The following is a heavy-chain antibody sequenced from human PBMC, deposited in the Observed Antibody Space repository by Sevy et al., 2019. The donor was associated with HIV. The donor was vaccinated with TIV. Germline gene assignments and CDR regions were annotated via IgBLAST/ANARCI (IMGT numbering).Heavy chain of an antibody. CDR2: ISYDGSNK. J-gene: IGHJ4*02. CDR3: ANDTSPRMGGVGDSSFVTDY. D-gene: IGHD3-10*01. Sequence: GGSLRLSCAASGFTFSSYGMHWVRQAPGKGLEWVAVISYDGSNKYYADSVKGRFTISRDNSKNTLYLQMNSLRAEDTAVYYCANDTSPRMGGVGDSSFVTDYWGQGTLVTVSS. V-gene: IGHV3-30*18. CDR1: GFTFSSYG.